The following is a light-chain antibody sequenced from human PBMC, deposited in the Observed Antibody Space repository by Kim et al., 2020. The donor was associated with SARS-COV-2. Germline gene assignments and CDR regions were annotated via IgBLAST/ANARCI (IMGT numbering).Light chain of an antibody. J-gene: IGLJ1*01. CDR1: SSDLGVYTF. CDR3: SSFTTSAAIV. V-gene: IGLV2-14*01. CDR2: EVN. Sequence: QSVLTQPASVSGSPGQSITISCTGTSSDLGVYTFVSWYQQHPGEAPKLMIFEVNNRPSGVPDRFSGSKSDNTASLTISGLQPEDEADYYCSSFTTSAAIVFGTGTKVTVL.